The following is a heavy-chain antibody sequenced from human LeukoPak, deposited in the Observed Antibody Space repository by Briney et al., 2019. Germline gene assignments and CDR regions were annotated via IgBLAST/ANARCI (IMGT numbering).Heavy chain of an antibody. CDR3: AREPSNGVDY. CDR2: INPSGGST. Sequence: ASVKVSCKASGYTFTSYYMHWVRQAPGQGLEWMGIINPSGGSTSYAQKFQGKVTMTRDTSTSTVYMGLSSLRSEDTAVYYCAREPSNGVDYWGQGTLVTVSS. CDR1: GYTFTSYY. V-gene: IGHV1-46*01. D-gene: IGHD1-1*01. J-gene: IGHJ4*02.